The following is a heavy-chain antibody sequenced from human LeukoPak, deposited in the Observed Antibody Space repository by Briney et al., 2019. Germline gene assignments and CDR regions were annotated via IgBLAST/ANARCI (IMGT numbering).Heavy chain of an antibody. CDR3: ASLLMKRDATRYYYYYMDV. CDR1: GGSISSGSYY. Sequence: SETLSLTCTVSGGSISSGSYYWGWIRQPPGKGLEWIGSIYYSGTTYYNPSPKSRVTISVDTSKNQFSLKLSSVTAADTAVYYCASLLMKRDATRYYYYYMDVWGKGTTVTVSS. D-gene: IGHD2-8*01. V-gene: IGHV4-39*01. CDR2: IYYSGTT. J-gene: IGHJ6*03.